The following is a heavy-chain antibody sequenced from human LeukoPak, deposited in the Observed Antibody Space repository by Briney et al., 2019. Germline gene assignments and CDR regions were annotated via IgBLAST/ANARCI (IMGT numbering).Heavy chain of an antibody. CDR2: ISSSSSYI. Sequence: GGSLRLSCAASGLTFSSYSMNWVRQAPGKGLEWVSSISSSSSYIYYADPVKGRFTISRGNAKNSLYLQMNSLRAEDTAVYYCARGVDIVATIDYWGQGTLVTVSS. V-gene: IGHV3-21*01. J-gene: IGHJ4*02. D-gene: IGHD5-12*01. CDR3: ARGVDIVATIDY. CDR1: GLTFSSYS.